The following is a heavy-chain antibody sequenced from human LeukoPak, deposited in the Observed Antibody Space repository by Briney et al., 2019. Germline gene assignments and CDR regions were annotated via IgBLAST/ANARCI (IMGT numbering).Heavy chain of an antibody. CDR1: GFTFSSYG. Sequence: SGGSLRLSCAASGFTFSSYGMHWVRQAPGKGLEWVAVIWYDGSNKYYADSVKGRFTISRDNSKNTLYLQMNSLRAEDTAVYYCATDRDLEAPSYRYFDYWGQGTLVTVSS. D-gene: IGHD1-14*01. CDR3: ATDRDLEAPSYRYFDY. CDR2: IWYDGSNK. J-gene: IGHJ4*02. V-gene: IGHV3-33*01.